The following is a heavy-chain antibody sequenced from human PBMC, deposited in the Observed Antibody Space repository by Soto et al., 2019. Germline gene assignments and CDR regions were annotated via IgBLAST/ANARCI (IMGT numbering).Heavy chain of an antibody. J-gene: IGHJ1*01. Sequence: GGSLRLSCAASGFTFSSYAMSWVRQAPGKGLEWVSVIAYDASKKYYADSVKGRFTISRDNSKNTLYLQMNSLRDEDTAVYYCASPYCSGGSCYLTEYFQHWGQGTLVTVSS. CDR2: IAYDASKK. V-gene: IGHV3-30*03. D-gene: IGHD2-15*01. CDR1: GFTFSSYA. CDR3: ASPYCSGGSCYLTEYFQH.